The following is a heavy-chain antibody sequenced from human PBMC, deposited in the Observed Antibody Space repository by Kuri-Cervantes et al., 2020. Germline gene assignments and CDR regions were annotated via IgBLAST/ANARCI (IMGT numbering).Heavy chain of an antibody. CDR3: ARGTIRYFDWLPRNLGMDV. D-gene: IGHD3-9*01. CDR1: GGSISSGDYY. Sequence: SCTVSGGSISSGDYYWSWIRQPPGKCLEWIGYIHYSGSTYYNPSLKGRVTISVGTSKNQFSLKLSTVTAADTAVYYCARGTIRYFDWLPRNLGMDVWGQGTTVTVSS. V-gene: IGHV4-30-4*01. J-gene: IGHJ6*02. CDR2: IHYSGST.